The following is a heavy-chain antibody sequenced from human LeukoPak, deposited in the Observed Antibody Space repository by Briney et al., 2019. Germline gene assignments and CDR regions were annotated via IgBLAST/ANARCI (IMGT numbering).Heavy chain of an antibody. CDR1: GGSITTSSYY. Sequence: SETLSLTCTVSGGSITTSSYYWGWIRQPPGKGLEWIGNIYYTGIPYHNPSLRSRVTISVDTSKNQFSLKLSSVTAADTAVYYCARVTATYYYDSSGPWGAFDIWGQGTKVTVSS. D-gene: IGHD3-22*01. J-gene: IGHJ3*02. CDR2: IYYTGIP. V-gene: IGHV4-39*07. CDR3: ARVTATYYYDSSGPWGAFDI.